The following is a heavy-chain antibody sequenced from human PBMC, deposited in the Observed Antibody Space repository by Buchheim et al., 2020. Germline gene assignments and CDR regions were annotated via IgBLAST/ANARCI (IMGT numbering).Heavy chain of an antibody. D-gene: IGHD3-22*01. CDR1: GGTFSSYA. CDR3: ARGKPQYYYDSSGYYGSFDY. J-gene: IGHJ4*02. Sequence: QVQLVQSGSELKKPGSSVKVSCKASGGTFSSYAISWVRQAPGQGLEWMGGIIPIFGTANYAQKFQGRVTITADESTSTAYMELSSLRSEDTAVYYCARGKPQYYYDSSGYYGSFDYWGQGTL. V-gene: IGHV1-69*01. CDR2: IIPIFGTA.